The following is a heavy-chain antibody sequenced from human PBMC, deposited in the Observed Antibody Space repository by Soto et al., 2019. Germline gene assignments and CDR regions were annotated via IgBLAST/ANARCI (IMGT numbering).Heavy chain of an antibody. CDR1: GGYISSGDYY. CDR3: ASGPYCSGGSCGGHYYYGMDV. V-gene: IGHV4-30-4*01. Sequence: SETLSLTCTVSGGYISSGDYYWSWIRKPPGKGLEWIGYIYYSGSTYYNPSLKSRVTISVDTSKNQFSLKLSSVTAADTAVYYCASGPYCSGGSCGGHYYYGMDVWGQGTTVTVSS. J-gene: IGHJ6*02. D-gene: IGHD2-15*01. CDR2: IYYSGST.